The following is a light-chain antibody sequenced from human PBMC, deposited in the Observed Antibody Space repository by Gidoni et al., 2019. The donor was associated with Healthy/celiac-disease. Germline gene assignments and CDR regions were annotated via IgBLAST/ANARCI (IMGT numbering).Light chain of an antibody. CDR2: DAS. CDR3: QQYDNHPPLT. CDR1: QDISNY. J-gene: IGKJ4*01. Sequence: IQMTKSPSSLSASVGDRVTITCQASQDISNYLNWYQQKPGKAPKLLIYDASNLETGVPSRFSGSGSGTDFTFTISSLQPEDIATYYCQQYDNHPPLTFGGGTKVEIK. V-gene: IGKV1-33*01.